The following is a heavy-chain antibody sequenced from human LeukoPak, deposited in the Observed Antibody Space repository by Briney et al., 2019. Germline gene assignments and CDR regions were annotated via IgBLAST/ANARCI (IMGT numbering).Heavy chain of an antibody. CDR1: GGTFSSYA. Sequence: SVKVSCKASGGTFSSYAISWVRQAPGQGLEWMGGFIPIFGTANYAQKFQGRVTITADESTSTAYMELSSLRSEDTAVYYCARGGSSGWSWDYWGQGTLVTVSS. J-gene: IGHJ4*02. CDR3: ARGGSSGWSWDY. CDR2: FIPIFGTA. V-gene: IGHV1-69*13. D-gene: IGHD6-19*01.